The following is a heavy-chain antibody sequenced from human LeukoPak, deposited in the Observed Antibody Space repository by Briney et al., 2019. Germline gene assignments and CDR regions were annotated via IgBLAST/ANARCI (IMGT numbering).Heavy chain of an antibody. CDR3: AKVMGYCSSTSCRSLYYFDY. CDR2: ISGSGGST. CDR1: GFTFSSYA. V-gene: IGHV3-23*01. J-gene: IGHJ4*02. D-gene: IGHD2-2*01. Sequence: GGSLRLSCAASGFTFSSYAMSWVRQAPGKGLEWVSAISGSGGSTYYVDSVKGRFTISRDNSKNTLYLQMNSLRAEDTAVYYCAKVMGYCSSTSCRSLYYFDYWGQGTLVTVSS.